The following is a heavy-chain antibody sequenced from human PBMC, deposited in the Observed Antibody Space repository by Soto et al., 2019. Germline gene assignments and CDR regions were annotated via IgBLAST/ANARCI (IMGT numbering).Heavy chain of an antibody. CDR1: GGTFSSYA. CDR2: IIPIFGTA. J-gene: IGHJ3*02. V-gene: IGHV1-69*13. Sequence: ASVKVSCKASGGTFSSYAISWVRQAPGQGLEWMGGIIPIFGTANYAQKFQGRVTITADESTSTAYMELSSLGSEDTAVYYCARDIDSYGYLTIAAAGTWSAFDIWGQGTMVTVSS. CDR3: ARDIDSYGYLTIAAAGTWSAFDI. D-gene: IGHD6-13*01.